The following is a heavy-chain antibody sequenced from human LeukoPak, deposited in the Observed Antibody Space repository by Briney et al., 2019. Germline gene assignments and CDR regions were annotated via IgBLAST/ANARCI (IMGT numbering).Heavy chain of an antibody. D-gene: IGHD3-10*01. Sequence: GGSLRLSCAASGFTFSTYWMSWVRQAPGKGLEWVANIKQDGSEKYYVDSVKGRFSISRDNAKNSLYLQMNSLRVEDTAVYYCASXSREYWXQGTLVTVSS. CDR1: GFTFSTYW. CDR3: ASXSREY. V-gene: IGHV3-7*01. J-gene: IGHJ4*02. CDR2: IKQDGSEK.